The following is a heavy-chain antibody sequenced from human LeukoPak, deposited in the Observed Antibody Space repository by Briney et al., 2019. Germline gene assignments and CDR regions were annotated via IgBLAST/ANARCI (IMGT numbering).Heavy chain of an antibody. CDR1: GYTFTGYY. D-gene: IGHD3-22*01. Sequence: ASVKVSCKASGYTFTGYYMHWVRQAPGQGLEWMGWINPNSGGTNYAQKFQGRVTMTRDTSISTAYMELSRLRSDDTAVYYCARMYYYDSSGYLDAFDIWGQGTMVTVSS. CDR2: INPNSGGT. V-gene: IGHV1-2*02. J-gene: IGHJ3*02. CDR3: ARMYYYDSSGYLDAFDI.